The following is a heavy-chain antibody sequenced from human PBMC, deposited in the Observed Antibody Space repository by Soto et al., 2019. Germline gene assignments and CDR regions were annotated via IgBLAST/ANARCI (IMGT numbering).Heavy chain of an antibody. CDR1: GGSISSYY. D-gene: IGHD6-19*01. J-gene: IGHJ5*02. CDR3: ARHPSGFWFDP. Sequence: SETLSLTCTVSGGSISSYYWSWIRQPPGKGLEWIGYIYYSGSTNYNPSLKSRVTVSVDTSKNQFSLKLGSVTAADTALYHCARHPSGFWFDPWGQGTLVTVSS. CDR2: IYYSGST. V-gene: IGHV4-59*08.